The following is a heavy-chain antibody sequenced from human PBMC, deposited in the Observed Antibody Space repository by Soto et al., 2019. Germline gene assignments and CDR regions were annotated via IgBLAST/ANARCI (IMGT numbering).Heavy chain of an antibody. J-gene: IGHJ4*02. CDR1: GFTFSDFA. D-gene: IGHD6-19*01. CDR2: LDGAGGST. V-gene: IGHV3-23*01. CDR3: ARDFRGSGRYFFDY. Sequence: PVGSLRLSCLASGFTFSDFAMTWVRHVPGRGLEWVASLDGAGGSTYYAESVRGRFSISRDNAKDSLYLQMNSLRGEDTAVYYCARDFRGSGRYFFDYWGQGT.